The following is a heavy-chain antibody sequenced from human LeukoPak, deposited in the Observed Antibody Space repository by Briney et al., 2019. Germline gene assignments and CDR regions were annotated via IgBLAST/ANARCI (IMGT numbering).Heavy chain of an antibody. CDR3: AKAAGYSSSWYYFDY. Sequence: GRSLRLSCAASGFTFDDYAMHWVRQAPGKGLEWVSGISWNSGSIGYADSVKGRFTISRDNAKNSLYLQMNSLRAGDTALYYCAKAAGYSSSWYYFDYWGQGTLVTVSS. CDR2: ISWNSGSI. CDR1: GFTFDDYA. J-gene: IGHJ4*02. D-gene: IGHD6-13*01. V-gene: IGHV3-9*01.